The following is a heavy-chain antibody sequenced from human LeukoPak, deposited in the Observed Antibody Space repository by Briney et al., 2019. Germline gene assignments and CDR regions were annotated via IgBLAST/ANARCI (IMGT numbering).Heavy chain of an antibody. CDR3: ARTTPYYFDY. D-gene: IGHD1-26*01. V-gene: IGHV3-53*01. Sequence: GGSLRLSCAAYGFTVSSNYMSWVRQDPGKGLEWVSVIYSGGSTYYADSVKGRFTISRDNSKNTLYLQMNSLRAEDTAVYYCARTTPYYFDYWGQGTLVTVSS. CDR2: IYSGGST. J-gene: IGHJ4*02. CDR1: GFTVSSNY.